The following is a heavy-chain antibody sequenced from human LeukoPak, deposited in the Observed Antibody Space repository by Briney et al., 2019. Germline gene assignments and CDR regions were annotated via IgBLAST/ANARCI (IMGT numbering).Heavy chain of an antibody. J-gene: IGHJ3*02. CDR1: GYTFTGYY. Sequence: ASVKVSCKASGYTFTGYYMHWVRQAPGQGLEWMGWINPNSGGTNYAQRFQGRVTIARDTSISTAYMELSSLRSDDTAVYYCATGTADTFDIWGQGTMVTVSS. V-gene: IGHV1-2*02. D-gene: IGHD3-10*01. CDR3: ATGTADTFDI. CDR2: INPNSGGT.